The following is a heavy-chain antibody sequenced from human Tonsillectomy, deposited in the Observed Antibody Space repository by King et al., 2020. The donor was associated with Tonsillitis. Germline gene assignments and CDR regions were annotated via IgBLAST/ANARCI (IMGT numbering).Heavy chain of an antibody. CDR2: MNPNSGNT. D-gene: IGHD3-10*01. V-gene: IGHV1-8*02. CDR3: ARVPTYYYGSGSYDWFDP. CDR1: GYTFTSYD. Sequence: HAQLVQSGAEVKKPGASVKVSCKASGYTFTSYDINWVRQATGQGLEWMGWMNPNSGNTGYAQKFQGRVTMTRNTSISTAYMELSSLRSEDTAVYYCARVPTYYYGSGSYDWFDPWGQGTLVTVSS. J-gene: IGHJ5*02.